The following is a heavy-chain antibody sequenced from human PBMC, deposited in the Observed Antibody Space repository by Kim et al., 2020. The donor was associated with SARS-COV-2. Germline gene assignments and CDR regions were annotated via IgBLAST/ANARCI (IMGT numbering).Heavy chain of an antibody. V-gene: IGHV3-72*01. CDR3: ARSRVGWPLDY. D-gene: IGHD2-15*01. CDR2: IRNKPNSYTT. Sequence: GGSLRLSCAASGFTFSDHYMDWVRQAPGKGLEWVGRIRNKPNSYTTEYAASVKGRFTISRDDSQNSLYLQMKSLKTEDTAVYYCARSRVGWPLDYWGQGTRVTVSS. J-gene: IGHJ4*02. CDR1: GFTFSDHY.